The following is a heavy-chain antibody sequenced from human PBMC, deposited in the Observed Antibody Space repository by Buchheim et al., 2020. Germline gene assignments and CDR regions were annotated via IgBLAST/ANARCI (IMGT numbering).Heavy chain of an antibody. V-gene: IGHV3-7*01. J-gene: IGHJ6*02. CDR3: ARDHSRAFNGMDV. CDR1: GFTMSSHW. CDR2: ISPDGSEQ. D-gene: IGHD4-11*01. Sequence: EVQLVESGGGLVQPGGSLRLSCAASGFTMSSHWMSWVRQAPGKGPERVANISPDGSEQYYVDSVKDRFTISRDNAKSSLYLQMNSMRAEDTAVYYCARDHSRAFNGMDVWGQGTT.